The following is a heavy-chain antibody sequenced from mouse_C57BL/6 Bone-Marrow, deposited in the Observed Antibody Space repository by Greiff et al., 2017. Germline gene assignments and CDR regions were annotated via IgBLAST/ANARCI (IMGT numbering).Heavy chain of an antibody. Sequence: VQLQQSGAELVRPGASVKLSCTASGFNIKDDYMPWVKQRPEQGLEWIGWIDPENGDTEYASKFQGKAPITAVTSSNTAYLQLSSLTSADSAVYYGTSPYYSNWGYFDVCGTGTAVTVSS. V-gene: IGHV14-4*01. D-gene: IGHD2-5*01. J-gene: IGHJ1*03. CDR3: TSPYYSNWGYFDV. CDR2: IDPENGDT. CDR1: GFNIKDDY.